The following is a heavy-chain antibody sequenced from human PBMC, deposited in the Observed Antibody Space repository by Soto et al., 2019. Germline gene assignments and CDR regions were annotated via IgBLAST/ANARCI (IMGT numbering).Heavy chain of an antibody. CDR3: ARDSLDIVVVPAATQGGYYYYYMDV. Sequence: ASVKVSCKASGYTFTSYAMHWVRQAPGQRLEWMGWINAGNGNTKYSQKFQGRVTITRDTSASTAYMELSSLRSEDTAVYYCARDSLDIVVVPAATQGGYYYYYMDVWGKGTTVTVSS. D-gene: IGHD2-2*03. CDR1: GYTFTSYA. V-gene: IGHV1-3*01. J-gene: IGHJ6*03. CDR2: INAGNGNT.